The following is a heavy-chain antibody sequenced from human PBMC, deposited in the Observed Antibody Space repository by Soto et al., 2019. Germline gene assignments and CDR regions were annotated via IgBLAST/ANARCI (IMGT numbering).Heavy chain of an antibody. J-gene: IGHJ6*02. Sequence: PSETLSLTCAVSGGSTSSSNWWSWVRQPPGKGLEWIGEIYHSGSTNYNPSLKSRVTISVDKSKNQFSLKLSSVTAADTAVYYCARDRQYGSGRGYYYYGMDVWGQGTTVTV. CDR3: ARDRQYGSGRGYYYYGMDV. CDR2: IYHSGST. V-gene: IGHV4-4*02. D-gene: IGHD3-10*01. CDR1: GGSTSSSNW.